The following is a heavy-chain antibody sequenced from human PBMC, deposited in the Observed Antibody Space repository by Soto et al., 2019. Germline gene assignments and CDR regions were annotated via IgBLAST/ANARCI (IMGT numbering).Heavy chain of an antibody. J-gene: IGHJ4*02. CDR1: SGSISSSNW. Sequence: QVQLQESGPGLVKPSGTLSLTCAVSSGSISSSNWWSWVRQPPGKGLEWIGEIYHSGSTNYNPSLKSRVTIAVDKSKNQFSLKLSSVTAADTAVYYCARRLCSSTSCSALDFDYWGQGTLVTVSS. D-gene: IGHD2-2*01. CDR2: IYHSGST. V-gene: IGHV4-4*02. CDR3: ARRLCSSTSCSALDFDY.